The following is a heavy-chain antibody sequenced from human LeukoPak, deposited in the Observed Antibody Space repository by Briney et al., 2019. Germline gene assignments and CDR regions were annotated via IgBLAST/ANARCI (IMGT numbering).Heavy chain of an antibody. Sequence: PGGSLRLSCAASGFTFSSYAMSWVRQAPGKGLEWVSAISGSGSSTYYADSVKGRFTISRDNSKNTLYLQMNSLRAEDTAVYYCAKDYGDYGDPFDYWGQGTLVTVSS. CDR3: AKDYGDYGDPFDY. D-gene: IGHD4-17*01. V-gene: IGHV3-23*01. CDR2: ISGSGSST. CDR1: GFTFSSYA. J-gene: IGHJ4*01.